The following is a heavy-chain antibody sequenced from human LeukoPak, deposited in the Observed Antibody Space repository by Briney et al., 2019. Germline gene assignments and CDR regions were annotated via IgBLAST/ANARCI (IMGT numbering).Heavy chain of an antibody. CDR3: ARHNYYDSSGYRGWFDP. CDR2: IYYSGTT. D-gene: IGHD3-22*01. V-gene: IGHV4-59*01. CDR1: GGSFSSYY. Sequence: SETLSLTCTVSGGSFSSYYWSWIRQPPGKGLEWIGYIYYSGTTNYNPSLKSRVTLSVDTSKNQFSLKLSSVTAADTAVYYCARHNYYDSSGYRGWFDPWGQGTLVTVSS. J-gene: IGHJ5*02.